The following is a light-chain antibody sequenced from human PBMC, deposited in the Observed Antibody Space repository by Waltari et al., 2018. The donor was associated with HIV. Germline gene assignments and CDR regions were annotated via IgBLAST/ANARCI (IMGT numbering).Light chain of an antibody. Sequence: QSALTQPASVSGSPGPSIPISCTGTSSDVGVYNYVSWYQQHPGKAPKLMIYEVSNRPSGVSNRFSGSKSGNTASLTISGLQAEDEADYYCSSYTTRNTRVFGGGTTLTVL. J-gene: IGLJ3*02. V-gene: IGLV2-14*01. CDR2: EVS. CDR3: SSYTTRNTRV. CDR1: SSDVGVYNY.